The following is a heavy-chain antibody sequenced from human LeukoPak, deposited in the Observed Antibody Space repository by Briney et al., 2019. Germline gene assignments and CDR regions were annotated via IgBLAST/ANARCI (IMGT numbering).Heavy chain of an antibody. V-gene: IGHV4-34*01. Sequence: PSETLSLTCGVYGGSFSAYYWSWIRQPPGKGLEWIGEINHSGSTNYNPSLKSRVTISVDTSKNQFSLKLSSVTAADTAVYYCARSIAAAGQEVWFDPWGQGTLVTVSS. CDR3: ARSIAAAGQEVWFDP. J-gene: IGHJ5*02. D-gene: IGHD6-13*01. CDR1: GGSFSAYY. CDR2: INHSGST.